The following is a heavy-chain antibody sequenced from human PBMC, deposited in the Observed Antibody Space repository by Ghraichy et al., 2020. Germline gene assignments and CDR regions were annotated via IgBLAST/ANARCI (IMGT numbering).Heavy chain of an antibody. Sequence: GGSLRLSCAASGFTFSNYWMSWVRQAPGKGLEGVANIKQDGSEKYYVDSVRGRFTISRDNAMNSQYLQMNSLRAEDTAVYYCARVYSSASGLTGKFDPWGQGTLVTVSS. CDR1: GFTFSNYW. D-gene: IGHD6-19*01. CDR2: IKQDGSEK. V-gene: IGHV3-7*01. CDR3: ARVYSSASGLTGKFDP. J-gene: IGHJ5*02.